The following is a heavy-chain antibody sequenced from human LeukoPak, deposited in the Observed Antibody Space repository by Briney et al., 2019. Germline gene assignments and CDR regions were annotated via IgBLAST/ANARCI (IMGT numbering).Heavy chain of an antibody. CDR2: ISSSGSTI. V-gene: IGHV3-48*03. CDR1: GFTFSSYE. J-gene: IGHJ4*02. D-gene: IGHD6-19*01. Sequence: GSLRLSCAASGFTFSSYEMNWVRQAPGKGLEWVSYISSSGSTIYYADSVKGRFTISRDNAKKSLFLQMNSLRAEDTAFYYCARERLAVDDYWGQGTLVTVSS. CDR3: ARERLAVDDY.